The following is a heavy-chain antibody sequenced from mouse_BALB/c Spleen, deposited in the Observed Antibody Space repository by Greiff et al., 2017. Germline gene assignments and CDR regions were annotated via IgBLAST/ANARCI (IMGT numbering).Heavy chain of an antibody. CDR2: IDPYYGGT. D-gene: IGHD1-2*01. Sequence: VHVKQSGPELEKPGASVKISCKASGYSFTGYNMNWVKQSNGKSLEWIGNIDPYYGGTSYNQKFKGKATLTVDKSSSTAYMQLKSLTSEDSAVYYCTRGRGGYTPYFDYWGQGTTLTVSS. J-gene: IGHJ2*01. V-gene: IGHV1-39*01. CDR3: TRGRGGYTPYFDY. CDR1: GYSFTGYN.